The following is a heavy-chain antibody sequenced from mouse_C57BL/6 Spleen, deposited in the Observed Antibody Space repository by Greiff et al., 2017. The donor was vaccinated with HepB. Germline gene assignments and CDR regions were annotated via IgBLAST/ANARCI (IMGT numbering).Heavy chain of an antibody. V-gene: IGHV1-42*01. Sequence: EVQLQQSGPELVKPGASVKISCKASGYSFTGYYMNWVKQSPEKSLEWIGEINPSTGGTTYNQKFKAKATLTVDKSSSTAYMQLKSLTSEDSAVYYCARGGNLFTTVEVAYWGQGTLVTVSA. CDR2: INPSTGGT. CDR3: ARGGNLFTTVEVAY. CDR1: GYSFTGYY. D-gene: IGHD1-1*01. J-gene: IGHJ3*01.